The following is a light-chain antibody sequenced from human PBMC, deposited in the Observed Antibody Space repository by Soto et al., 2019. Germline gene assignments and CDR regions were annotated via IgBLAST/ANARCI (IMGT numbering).Light chain of an antibody. V-gene: IGKV1-5*03. CDR1: QSINNW. Sequence: DIQMTQSPSTLPASVGDRVTITCRASQSINNWLAWYQQKPGKAPKLLIYKASNLETGVPSRFSGSGSGTEFTLPISSLQPDDFATYYCQHPRTFGQGTRVEIK. J-gene: IGKJ1*01. CDR2: KAS. CDR3: QHPRT.